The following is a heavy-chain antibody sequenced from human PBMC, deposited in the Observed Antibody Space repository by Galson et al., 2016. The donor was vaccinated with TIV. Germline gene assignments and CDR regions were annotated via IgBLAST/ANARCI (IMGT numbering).Heavy chain of an antibody. D-gene: IGHD4-17*01. Sequence: SLRLSCAGSTLTSSSYAMSWVRQAPGKGLEWVSAISVSGGRTYYADSVKGRFTISRDNSKNTVYLQTNSLRAEDTAVYYCAKGGGYGDVYFDFWGQGTLVTVSS. J-gene: IGHJ4*02. CDR1: TLTSSSYA. V-gene: IGHV3-23*01. CDR2: ISVSGGRT. CDR3: AKGGGYGDVYFDF.